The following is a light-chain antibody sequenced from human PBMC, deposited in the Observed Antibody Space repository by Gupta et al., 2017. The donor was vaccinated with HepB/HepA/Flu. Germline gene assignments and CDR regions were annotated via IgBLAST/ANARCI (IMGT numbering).Light chain of an antibody. J-gene: IGLJ2*01. CDR2: SNK. Sequence: QSVLTQPPSASGTPGQRVTISCSGSRSNIGSNTVNWYQQFPGTAPKLLIYSNKQRPSGVPDRFSGSKSGTSASLAISGLQSEDEADYYCAAWDNNLNGPVFGGGTKLTV. CDR1: RSNIGSNT. CDR3: AAWDNNLNGPV. V-gene: IGLV1-44*01.